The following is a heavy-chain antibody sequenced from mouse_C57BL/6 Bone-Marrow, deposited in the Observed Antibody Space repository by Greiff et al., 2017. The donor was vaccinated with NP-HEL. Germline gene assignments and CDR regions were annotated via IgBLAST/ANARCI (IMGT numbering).Heavy chain of an antibody. D-gene: IGHD1-1*01. CDR2: IHPNSGST. CDR3: ANYYYGSSYLFAY. V-gene: IGHV1-64*01. Sequence: QVQLQQPGAELVKPGASVKLSCKASGYTFTSYWMHWVKQRPGQGLEWIGMIHPNSGSTNSNEQFKSTATLTVDKSSSTAYLQLSSLTSEDSAVDYCANYYYGSSYLFAYGGQGTLVTVSA. J-gene: IGHJ3*01. CDR1: GYTFTSYW.